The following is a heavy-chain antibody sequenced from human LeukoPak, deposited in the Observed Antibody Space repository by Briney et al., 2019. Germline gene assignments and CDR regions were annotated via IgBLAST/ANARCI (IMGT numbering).Heavy chain of an antibody. CDR3: ARDLSYDFWSGYRGTEYYYYYMDV. J-gene: IGHJ6*03. Sequence: PSGTLSLTCTVSGGSISSYYWSWIRQPAGKGLEWIGRIYTSGSTNYNPSLKSRVTMSVDTSKNQFSLKLSSVTAADTAVYYCARDLSYDFWSGYRGTEYYYYYMDVWGKGTTVTVSS. V-gene: IGHV4-4*07. CDR2: IYTSGST. CDR1: GGSISSYY. D-gene: IGHD3-3*01.